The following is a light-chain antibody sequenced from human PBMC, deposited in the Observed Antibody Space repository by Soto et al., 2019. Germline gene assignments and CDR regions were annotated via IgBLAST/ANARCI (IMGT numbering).Light chain of an antibody. CDR2: AVS. J-gene: IGLJ1*01. CDR3: CSYAGSYV. Sequence: QSALTQPRSVSGSPGQSVTISCTGTSSDVGGYNYVSWYQQHPGKAPKLMIYAVSKRPSGVPDRFSGSKSGTTASLTISGLQAEDEADYYCCSYAGSYVFGTGTKLTVL. CDR1: SSDVGGYNY. V-gene: IGLV2-11*01.